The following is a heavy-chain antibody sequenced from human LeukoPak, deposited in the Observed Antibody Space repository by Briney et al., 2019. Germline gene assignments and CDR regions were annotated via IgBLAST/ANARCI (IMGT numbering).Heavy chain of an antibody. J-gene: IGHJ4*02. Sequence: GGSLRLSCAASGFTFSRYGMHWVRQAPGKGLEWVAFIRYDRNNKYYADSVKGRVTISRDNSKNTVSLQMESLRAEDTALYYCAKDYAVGSIDYWGQGTLVTVSS. V-gene: IGHV3-30*02. CDR1: GFTFSRYG. CDR2: IRYDRNNK. D-gene: IGHD3-16*01. CDR3: AKDYAVGSIDY.